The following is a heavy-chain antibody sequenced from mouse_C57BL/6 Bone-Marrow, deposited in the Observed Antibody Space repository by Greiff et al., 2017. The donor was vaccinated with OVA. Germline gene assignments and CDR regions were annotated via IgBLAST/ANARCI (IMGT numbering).Heavy chain of an antibody. CDR2: ITHSGET. Sequence: QVQLKQSGPGLVKPSQSLFLTCSITGFPITSGYYWIWIRQSPGKPLEWMGYITHSGETFYNPSLQSPISITRETSKNQFFLQLNSVTTEDTAMYYCAGDSDYDDGYYAMDYWGQGTSVTVSS. CDR1: GFPITSGYY. D-gene: IGHD2-4*01. J-gene: IGHJ4*01. V-gene: IGHV12-3*01. CDR3: AGDSDYDDGYYAMDY.